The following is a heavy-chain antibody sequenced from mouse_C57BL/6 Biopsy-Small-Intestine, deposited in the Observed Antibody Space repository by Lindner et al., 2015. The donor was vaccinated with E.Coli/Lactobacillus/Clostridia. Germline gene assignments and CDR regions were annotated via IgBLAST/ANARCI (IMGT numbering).Heavy chain of an antibody. D-gene: IGHD4-1*01. CDR3: ASLTGTKGYFDF. Sequence: VQLQESGPELVKPGASVKISCKASGYSFTGYYMNWVKQSHGNILDWIGYIYPSNGLSSYNQKFKGKATLTVDKSSSTAYMELRSLTSEDSAVYYCASLTGTKGYFDFWGQGTTLTVSS. CDR1: GYSFTGYY. CDR2: IYPSNGLS. J-gene: IGHJ2*01. V-gene: IGHV1-31*01.